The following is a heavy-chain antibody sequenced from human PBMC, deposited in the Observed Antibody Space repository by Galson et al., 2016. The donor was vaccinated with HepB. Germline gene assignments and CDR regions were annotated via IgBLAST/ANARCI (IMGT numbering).Heavy chain of an antibody. J-gene: IGHJ5*02. CDR2: INPDSGGR. Sequence: SVKVSCKASGYTFSDYYMHWVRLAPGQGLEWMGWINPDSGGRNFAQRFHGRLAMTRDTSISTAYMELSDLTSDDTAVHFCARGGDSPYRNNWYWFDPWGQGTLVTVSS. CDR3: ARGGDSPYRNNWYWFDP. V-gene: IGHV1-2*02. CDR1: GYTFSDYY. D-gene: IGHD2-21*02.